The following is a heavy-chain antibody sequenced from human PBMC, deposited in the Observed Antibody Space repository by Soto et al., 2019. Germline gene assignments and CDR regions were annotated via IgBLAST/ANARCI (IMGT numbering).Heavy chain of an antibody. Sequence: EVQLVESGGGLVKPGGSLRLSCAASGFTFSSYSMNWVRQAPGKGLEWVSSISSSSSYIYYADSVKGRFAISRDNAKNSLYLQMNSLRAEDTAVYYCARARGGYSFSQLLDYWGQRTLVTVSS. CDR2: ISSSSSYI. CDR1: GFTFSSYS. D-gene: IGHD5-18*01. V-gene: IGHV3-21*01. CDR3: ARARGGYSFSQLLDY. J-gene: IGHJ4*02.